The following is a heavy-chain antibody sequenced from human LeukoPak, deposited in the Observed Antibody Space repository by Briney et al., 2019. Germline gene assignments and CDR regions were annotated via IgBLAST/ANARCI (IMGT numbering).Heavy chain of an antibody. J-gene: IGHJ4*02. V-gene: IGHV3-23*01. CDR1: GFTFSSYA. D-gene: IGHD1-14*01. CDR3: AKQEIAGWYYFDY. CDR2: ISGSGGST. Sequence: PGGSLRLSCAASGFTFSSYAMSWIRQAPGKGLEWVSAISGSGGSTYYADSVKGRFTISRDNSKNTLYLQMNSLRAEDTAVYYCAKQEIAGWYYFDYWGQGTLVTVSS.